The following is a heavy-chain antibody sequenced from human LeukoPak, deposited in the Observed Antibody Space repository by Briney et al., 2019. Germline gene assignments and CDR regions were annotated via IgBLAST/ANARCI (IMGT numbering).Heavy chain of an antibody. CDR3: ARDPSSFGGRFDP. Sequence: SETLSLTCSVSGGSISTHYWSWNRQPAGKGLERIGRIYSSGSTNYNPSLKSRVTMSVDTSKNQFSLKLSSVTAADTAVYYCARDPSSFGGRFDPWGQGTLVAVSS. CDR1: GGSISTHY. CDR2: IYSSGST. J-gene: IGHJ5*02. D-gene: IGHD3-10*01. V-gene: IGHV4-4*07.